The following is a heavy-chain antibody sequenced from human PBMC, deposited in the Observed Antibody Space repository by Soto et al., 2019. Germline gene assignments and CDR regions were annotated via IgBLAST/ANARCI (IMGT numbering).Heavy chain of an antibody. CDR1: GDSITSNTYF. CDR2: FSSSGGT. J-gene: IGHJ5*02. V-gene: IGHV4-39*01. Sequence: SETLSLTCAVSGDSITSNTYFWAWLRQSPGKGLTWIGSFSSSGGTFYNPSLKSGFTISEDTAKNQVSLKMASVTAADTAVYYCVRQGRPAAGMGWFDPWGPGTLVTVSS. D-gene: IGHD6-13*01. CDR3: VRQGRPAAGMGWFDP.